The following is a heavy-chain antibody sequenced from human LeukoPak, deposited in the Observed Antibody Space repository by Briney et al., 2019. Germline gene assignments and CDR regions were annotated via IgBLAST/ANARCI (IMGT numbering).Heavy chain of an antibody. CDR1: GFTFSSYG. V-gene: IGHV3-33*01. CDR2: IWYDGSNK. Sequence: GRSLRLSCAASGFTFSSYGMHWVRQAPGKGLEWVAVIWYDGSNKYYADSVKGRFTISRDNSKNTLYLQMNSLRAEDTAVYYCARDSKLWFAAWDYWGQGTLVTVSS. CDR3: ARDSKLWFAAWDY. D-gene: IGHD3-10*01. J-gene: IGHJ4*02.